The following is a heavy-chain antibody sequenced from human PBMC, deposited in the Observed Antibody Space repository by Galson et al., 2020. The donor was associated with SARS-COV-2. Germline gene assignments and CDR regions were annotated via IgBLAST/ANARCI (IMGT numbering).Heavy chain of an antibody. Sequence: GGSLRLSCAASGFTFSTYAMHWVRQAPGKGLEWVAVIWSDENHKYYTDSVKGRFIISRDNSKNTVNLQMNSLRAEDTAVYYCTPSIIVPGTLDYWGQGTLVSVSS. CDR3: TPSIIVPGTLDY. D-gene: IGHD3-22*01. CDR1: GFTFSTYA. V-gene: IGHV3-33*01. J-gene: IGHJ4*02. CDR2: IWSDENHK.